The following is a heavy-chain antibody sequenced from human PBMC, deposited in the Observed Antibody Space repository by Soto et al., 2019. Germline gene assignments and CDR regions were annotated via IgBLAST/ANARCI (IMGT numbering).Heavy chain of an antibody. CDR1: GYTFTSYG. CDR2: ISAYNDNT. CDR3: ARDQGVVGTTREIDY. D-gene: IGHD1-26*01. J-gene: IGHJ4*02. V-gene: IGHV1-18*01. Sequence: QVQLVQSGAEVKKPGASVKLSCKTSGYTFTSYGISWVRQAPGQGLEWMGWISAYNDNTNYAQKLQDRVTMTTDTAPSTSYMELRSLTSDGTAVYYCARDQGVVGTTREIDYWGQGTLVTVSS.